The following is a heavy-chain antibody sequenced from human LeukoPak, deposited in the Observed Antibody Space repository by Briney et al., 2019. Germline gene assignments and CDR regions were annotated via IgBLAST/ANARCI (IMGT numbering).Heavy chain of an antibody. CDR3: AKDRGY. J-gene: IGHJ4*02. V-gene: IGHV3-23*01. CDR2: ISGCGDNT. CDR1: GFTFSTFA. Sequence: GGSLRLSCAASGFTFSTFAMTWVRQAPGKGLEWVSAISGCGDNTYYADSVKGRFTISRDNSKNTLYLQMNSLSAEDTAVYYCAKDRGYWGQGTLVSVSS.